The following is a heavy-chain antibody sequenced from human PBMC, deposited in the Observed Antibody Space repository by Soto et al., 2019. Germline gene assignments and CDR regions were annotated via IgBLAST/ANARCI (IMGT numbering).Heavy chain of an antibody. CDR3: ARSEYRGMTDY. V-gene: IGHV4-31*03. CDR1: GGSIISGGYY. J-gene: IGHJ4*01. Sequence: PSETLSLTCTVSGGSIISGGYYWNWIRQHPGKGLEWIGYIYYSGTTYYNPSLKSRLTISVDTSKNHFSLELSSVTAADTAFYYCARSEYRGMTDYWGQGTLVTVS. CDR2: IYYSGTT. D-gene: IGHD3-10*01.